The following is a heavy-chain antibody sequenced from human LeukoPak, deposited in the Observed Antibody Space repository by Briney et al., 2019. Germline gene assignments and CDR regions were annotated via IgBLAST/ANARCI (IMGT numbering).Heavy chain of an antibody. V-gene: IGHV3-7*01. CDR3: ARQLYYGGNVGGRDY. CDR1: GFTFSSYW. CDR2: IKKDGSEK. Sequence: PGRSLRLSCAASGFTFSSYWMSWVRQAPGKGLEWVANIKKDGSEKYYVDSVKGRFTISRDNAKTSLYLQMNSLRAEDTAVYYCARQLYYGGNVGGRDYWGQGTLVTVSS. D-gene: IGHD4-23*01. J-gene: IGHJ4*02.